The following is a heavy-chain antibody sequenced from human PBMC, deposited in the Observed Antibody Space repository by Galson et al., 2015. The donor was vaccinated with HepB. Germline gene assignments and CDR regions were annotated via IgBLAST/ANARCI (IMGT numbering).Heavy chain of an antibody. D-gene: IGHD3-10*01. J-gene: IGHJ6*02. CDR1: EFILSMYW. Sequence: SLRLSCAASEFILSMYWMNWVRQAPGKGLEWVANIQEDGSEKNYVDSVKGRFTISRDNAKNSLYLQMNSLRAEDKAVYYCARVKRGEWYSFYYYGLDVWGRGTTVTVSS. CDR3: ARVKRGEWYSFYYYGLDV. CDR2: IQEDGSEK. V-gene: IGHV3-7*05.